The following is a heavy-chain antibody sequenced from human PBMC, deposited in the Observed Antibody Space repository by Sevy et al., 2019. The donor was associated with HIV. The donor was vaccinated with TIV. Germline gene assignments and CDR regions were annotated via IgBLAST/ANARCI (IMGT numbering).Heavy chain of an antibody. Sequence: GGSLRLSCAASGFIFSSYGMHWVRQAPGKGLEWVTIISYDGSSIKYADSVKGRFTISRDNSENILYLQMNSLRTDDTAVYYCVKGGVTWELLDYWGQGTLVTVSS. CDR3: VKGGVTWELLDY. D-gene: IGHD1-26*01. CDR1: GFIFSSYG. V-gene: IGHV3-30*18. CDR2: ISYDGSSI. J-gene: IGHJ4*02.